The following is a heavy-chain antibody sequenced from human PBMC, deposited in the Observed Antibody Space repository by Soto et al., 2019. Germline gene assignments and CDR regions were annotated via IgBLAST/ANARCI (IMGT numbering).Heavy chain of an antibody. Sequence: QVQLQESGPGLVKPSGTLSLTCAVSGGSISSNHWWSWVRQSPGKGLEWIAETYHTGITNYNPSFKRGVTMSVDKSRDQFSVKLSSVTAADTAVYYCAGRRDGSGSRDYWGQGTLVTVSS. D-gene: IGHD3-10*01. J-gene: IGHJ4*02. CDR1: GGSISSNHW. CDR3: AGRRDGSGSRDY. V-gene: IGHV4-4*02. CDR2: TYHTGIT.